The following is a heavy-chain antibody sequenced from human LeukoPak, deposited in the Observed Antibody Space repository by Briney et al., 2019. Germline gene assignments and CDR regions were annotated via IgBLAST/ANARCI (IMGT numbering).Heavy chain of an antibody. CDR3: ARSRGSGSYYENDAFDI. J-gene: IGHJ3*02. CDR2: IYYSGST. Sequence: SETLSLTCTVSGGTISSYYWSWIRQPPGKGLEWIGYIYYSGSTNYNPSLKSRVTISVDTSKNQFSLKLSSVTAADTAVYYCARSRGSGSYYENDAFDIWGQGTMVTVSS. D-gene: IGHD3-10*01. CDR1: GGTISSYY. V-gene: IGHV4-59*08.